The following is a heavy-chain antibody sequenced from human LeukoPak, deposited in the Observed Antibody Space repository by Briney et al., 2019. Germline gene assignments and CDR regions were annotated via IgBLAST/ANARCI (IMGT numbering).Heavy chain of an antibody. CDR1: GFPLSIYR. Sequence: TGESVSLPCAVSGFPLSIYREMWLRQAPGKGLEWFSYISSGSSTIYYADSVKGRFTISRDNGKNSLYLQMNSLRDEDTAVYYCAREDIGMDVWGQGTTVTVSS. V-gene: IGHV3-48*02. CDR3: AREDIGMDV. CDR2: ISSGSSTI. D-gene: IGHD5-12*01. J-gene: IGHJ6*02.